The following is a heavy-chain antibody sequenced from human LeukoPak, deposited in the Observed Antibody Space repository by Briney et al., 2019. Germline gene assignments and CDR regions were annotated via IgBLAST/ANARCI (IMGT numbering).Heavy chain of an antibody. CDR1: GFTFTTAW. V-gene: IGHV3-15*01. J-gene: IGHJ4*02. CDR3: ITDPGDYASH. CDR2: SKSKNNGGTT. Sequence: PGGSLRLSCAASGFTFTTAWMSWVRQAPGQGLEWVARSKSKNNGGTTDYAAPVKGRFTISRDDSKNTLHLQMNSLKSEDTAVYYCITDPGDYASHRGQGTLVTVSS. D-gene: IGHD2-2*01.